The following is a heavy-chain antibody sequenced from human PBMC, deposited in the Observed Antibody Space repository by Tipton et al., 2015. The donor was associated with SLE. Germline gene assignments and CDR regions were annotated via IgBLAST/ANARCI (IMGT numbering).Heavy chain of an antibody. Sequence: SLRLSCAASGLTFSSYWMSWVRQAPGKGLEWVANIKQDGSEKYYVDSVKGRFTISRDNAKNSLYLQMNSLRAEDTAVYYCARDGDWGRYFDLWGRGTLVTVSS. D-gene: IGHD3/OR15-3a*01. CDR3: ARDGDWGRYFDL. CDR1: GLTFSSYW. J-gene: IGHJ2*01. CDR2: IKQDGSEK. V-gene: IGHV3-7*01.